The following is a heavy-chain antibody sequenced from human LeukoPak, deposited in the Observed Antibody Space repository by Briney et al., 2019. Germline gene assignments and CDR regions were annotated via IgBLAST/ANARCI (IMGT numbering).Heavy chain of an antibody. CDR1: GGSISSSSYY. V-gene: IGHV4-39*07. D-gene: IGHD5-12*01. CDR3: ARVPKWLRQFDY. Sequence: SETLSLTCTVSGGSISSSSYYWGWIRQPPGKGLEWIGSIYYSGSTYYNPSLKSRVTISVDTSKNQFSLKLSSVTAADTAVYYCARVPKWLRQFDYWGQGTLVTVSS. J-gene: IGHJ4*02. CDR2: IYYSGST.